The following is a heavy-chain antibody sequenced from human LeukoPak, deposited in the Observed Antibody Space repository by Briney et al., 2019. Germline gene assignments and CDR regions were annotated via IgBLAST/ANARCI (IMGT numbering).Heavy chain of an antibody. CDR3: ARDPIFRYTGRYYADSLYFDY. CDR2: INTNTGNP. V-gene: IGHV7-4-1*02. J-gene: IGHJ4*02. CDR1: GYTFTGYY. Sequence: ASVKVSCKASGYTFTGYYMHWVRQAPGQGLEWMGWINTNTGNPTYAQGFTGRFVFSLDTSVTTAYLQISSLKAEDTAVYYCARDPIFRYTGRYYADSLYFDYWGQGTLVTVSS. D-gene: IGHD1-26*01.